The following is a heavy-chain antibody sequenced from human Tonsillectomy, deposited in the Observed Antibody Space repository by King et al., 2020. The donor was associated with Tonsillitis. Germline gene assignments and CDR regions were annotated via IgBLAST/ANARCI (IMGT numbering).Heavy chain of an antibody. CDR1: GYTFTGYY. J-gene: IGHJ6*02. V-gene: IGHV1-2*02. CDR2: INPNSGGK. D-gene: IGHD3-22*01. Sequence: VQLVESGAEVKKPGASVKVSCKASGYTFTGYYMHWVRQAPGQGLEWMGWINPNSGGKNYAQKFQGRVTMTRDTSISTAYMELSRLRSDDTAVYYCARHGRHYYYDSSGPDKRYGIDVWGQGTTVTVSS. CDR3: ARHGRHYYYDSSGPDKRYGIDV.